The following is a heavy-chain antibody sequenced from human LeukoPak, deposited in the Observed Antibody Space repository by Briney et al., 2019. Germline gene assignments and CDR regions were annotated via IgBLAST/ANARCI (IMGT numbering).Heavy chain of an antibody. V-gene: IGHV4-34*01. J-gene: IGHJ4*02. CDR3: ARLITYYYGSGRPHFDY. Sequence: SETLSLTCAVYGGSFSGYYWSWIPQPPGKGLEWIGEINHSGSTNYNPSLKSRVTISVDTSKNQFSLKLSSVTAADTAVYYCARLITYYYGSGRPHFDYWGQGTLVTVSS. CDR2: INHSGST. CDR1: GGSFSGYY. D-gene: IGHD3-10*01.